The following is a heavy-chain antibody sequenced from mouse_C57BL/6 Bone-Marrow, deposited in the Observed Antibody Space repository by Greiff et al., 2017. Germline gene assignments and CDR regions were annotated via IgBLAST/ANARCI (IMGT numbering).Heavy chain of an antibody. V-gene: IGHV1-69*01. Sequence: QVQLQQPGAELVMPGASVKLSCKASGYTFTSYWMHWVKQRPGQGLEWIGEIDPSDSYTNYNQKFKGKSTLTVDKSSSTAYMQLSRLTSEDSAVYYCASSSWFAYWGQGTLVTVSA. CDR2: IDPSDSYT. CDR3: ASSSWFAY. J-gene: IGHJ3*01. CDR1: GYTFTSYW.